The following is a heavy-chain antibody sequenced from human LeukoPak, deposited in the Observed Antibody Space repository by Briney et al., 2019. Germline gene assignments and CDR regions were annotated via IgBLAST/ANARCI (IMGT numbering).Heavy chain of an antibody. Sequence: PSETLSLTCAVSGGSISSGGYYWSWIRQPPGKGLEWIGYIYYSGSTNYNPSLKSRVTISVDTSKNQFSLKLSSVTAADTAVYYCARSLDYPEDTSYGMDVWGQGTTVTVSS. V-gene: IGHV4-61*08. CDR3: ARSLDYPEDTSYGMDV. CDR2: IYYSGST. J-gene: IGHJ6*02. D-gene: IGHD2-15*01. CDR1: GGSISSGGYY.